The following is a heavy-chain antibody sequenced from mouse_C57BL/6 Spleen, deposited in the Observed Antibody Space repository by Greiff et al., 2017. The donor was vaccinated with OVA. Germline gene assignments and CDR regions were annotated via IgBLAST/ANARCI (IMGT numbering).Heavy chain of an antibody. CDR2: IDPENGDT. CDR3: TTKLGQWFAY. D-gene: IGHD3-3*01. J-gene: IGHJ3*01. CDR1: GFNIKDDY. Sequence: EVQVVESGAELVRPGASVKLSCTASGFNIKDDYMHWVKQRPEQGLEWIGWIDPENGDTEYASKFQGKATIAADTSSNTAYLQLSSLTSEDTAVYYCTTKLGQWFAYWGQGTLVTVSA. V-gene: IGHV14-4*01.